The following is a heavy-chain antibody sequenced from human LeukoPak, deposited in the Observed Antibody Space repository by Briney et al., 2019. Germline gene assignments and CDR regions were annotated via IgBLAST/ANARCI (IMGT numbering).Heavy chain of an antibody. CDR3: ARDGGGCSSTSCYGY. J-gene: IGHJ4*02. Sequence: SVKVSCKASGGTFSSYAISWVRQAPGQGLEWMGGIIPIFGTANYAQKFQGRVTITADESTSTAYMELSSLRSEDTAVYYCARDGGGCSSTSCYGYWGQGILVTVSS. CDR2: IIPIFGTA. D-gene: IGHD2-2*01. CDR1: GGTFSSYA. V-gene: IGHV1-69*13.